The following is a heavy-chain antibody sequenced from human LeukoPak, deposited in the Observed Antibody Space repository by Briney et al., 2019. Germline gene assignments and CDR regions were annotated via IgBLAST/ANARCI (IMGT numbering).Heavy chain of an antibody. J-gene: IGHJ4*02. D-gene: IGHD3-10*01. CDR1: GFTFSSYA. V-gene: IGHV3-74*01. CDR2: INSDGSST. CDR3: ARDRSVWFGESYFDY. Sequence: GGSLRLSCAASGFTFSSYAMSWVRQAPGKGLVWVSRINSDGSSTSYADSVKGRLTISRDNAKNTLYLQMNSLRAEDTAVYYCARDRSVWFGESYFDYWGQGTLVTVSS.